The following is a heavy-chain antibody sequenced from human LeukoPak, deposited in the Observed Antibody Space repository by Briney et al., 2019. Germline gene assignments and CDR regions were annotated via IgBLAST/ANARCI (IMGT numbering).Heavy chain of an antibody. D-gene: IGHD3-10*01. CDR2: ISSSSSCI. V-gene: IGHV3-21*01. J-gene: IGHJ4*02. Sequence: PGGSLRLSCAASGFTFSSYSMNWVRQAPGKGLEWVSSISSSSSCIYYADSVKGRFTISRDNAKNSLYLQMNSLRAEDTAVYYCAREYYGSGSGFDYWGQGTLVTVSS. CDR3: AREYYGSGSGFDY. CDR1: GFTFSSYS.